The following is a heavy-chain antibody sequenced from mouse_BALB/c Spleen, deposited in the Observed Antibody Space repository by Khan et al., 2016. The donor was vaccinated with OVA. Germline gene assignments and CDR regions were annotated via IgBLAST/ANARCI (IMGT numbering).Heavy chain of an antibody. CDR3: ARRGLYGIFVY. V-gene: IGHV1-7*01. Sequence: QIQLVQSGTELAKPGASVRMSCKTSGYTFTTYWIHWVKQRPGQGLEWIGYIDPSTDYTDYNQKFKDKATLTADKSSSTAYMQLSSLTSEDSTVYYGARRGLYGIFVYWGQGTLVTVSA. J-gene: IGHJ3*01. CDR2: IDPSTDYT. D-gene: IGHD2-1*01. CDR1: GYTFTTYW.